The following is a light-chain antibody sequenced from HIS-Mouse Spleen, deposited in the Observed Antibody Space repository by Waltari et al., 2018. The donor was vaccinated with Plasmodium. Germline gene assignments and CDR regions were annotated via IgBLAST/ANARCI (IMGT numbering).Light chain of an antibody. V-gene: IGLV3-1*01. Sequence: SYELTQPPSVSVSPGQTASITCSGATLGDKYACWYQQKPGQSPVLVIHQDSKRPSGIPERFSGSNSGNTATLTISGTQAMDEADYYCQAWDSSTVVFGGGTKLTVL. CDR3: QAWDSSTVV. J-gene: IGLJ2*01. CDR2: QDS. CDR1: TLGDKY.